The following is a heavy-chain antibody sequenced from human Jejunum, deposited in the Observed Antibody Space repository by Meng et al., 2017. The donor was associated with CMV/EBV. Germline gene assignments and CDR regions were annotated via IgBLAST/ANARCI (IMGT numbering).Heavy chain of an antibody. CDR1: GGSFSGYY. D-gene: IGHD2-2*01. CDR2: INHRGSA. Sequence: YGGSFSGYYGRWLRQSPVQGLEWVGQINHRGSASYNPSLRRRVTISEDTSKNQFSLRLTSVTAADTAIYYCARKYCGSSNCYPFDYWGQGELVTVSS. J-gene: IGHJ4*02. CDR3: ARKYCGSSNCYPFDY. V-gene: IGHV4-34*01.